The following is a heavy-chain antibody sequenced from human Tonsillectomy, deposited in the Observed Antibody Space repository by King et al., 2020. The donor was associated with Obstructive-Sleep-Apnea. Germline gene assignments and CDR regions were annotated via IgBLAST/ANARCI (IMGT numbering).Heavy chain of an antibody. V-gene: IGHV4-31*03. CDR1: GVSIASGGSY. CDR2: IYSRGSA. CDR3: ARSGTFYSGYSGLDV. D-gene: IGHD5-12*01. Sequence: PLQESGPGLVKPSETLSLTCTVSGVSIASGGSYWTWIRQQPGQGLEWIGYIYSRGSAYRNPSLSSRVTISVDSSKNQFSLKLRSVTAADTAVYYCARSGTFYSGYSGLDVWGQGTTVTVSS. J-gene: IGHJ6*02.